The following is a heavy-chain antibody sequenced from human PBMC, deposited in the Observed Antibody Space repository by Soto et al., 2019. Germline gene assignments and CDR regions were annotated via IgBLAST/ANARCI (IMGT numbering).Heavy chain of an antibody. D-gene: IGHD1-1*01. CDR2: INHSGST. CDR3: ASRKLAAGLDYYYYGMDV. J-gene: IGHJ6*02. V-gene: IGHV4-34*01. Sequence: SETLSLTCAVYGGSFSAYYWSWIRQPPGKGLEWIGEINHSGSTNYNPSLKSRVTISVDTSKNQFSLKLSSVTAADTAVYYCASRKLAAGLDYYYYGMDVWGQGTTVT. CDR1: GGSFSAYY.